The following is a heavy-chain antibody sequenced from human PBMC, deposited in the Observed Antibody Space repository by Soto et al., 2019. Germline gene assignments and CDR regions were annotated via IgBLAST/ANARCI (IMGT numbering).Heavy chain of an antibody. J-gene: IGHJ4*02. CDR1: GLTFSDHA. CDR3: AGRGGGAYYFDY. V-gene: IGHV3-23*01. Sequence: EVQLLESGGGLVQPGGSLRLSCAASGLTFSDHAMSWVRQAPGKGLEWVSAILGSGRSTYYADSVKGRFTISRDNSRNTLYLQMNSLRAEDTAVYYCAGRGGGAYYFDYWGQGTLVTVSS. CDR2: ILGSGRST. D-gene: IGHD3-10*01.